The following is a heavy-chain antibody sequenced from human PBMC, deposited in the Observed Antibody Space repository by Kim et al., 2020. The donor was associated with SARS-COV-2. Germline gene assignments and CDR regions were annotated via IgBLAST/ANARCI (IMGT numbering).Heavy chain of an antibody. D-gene: IGHD2-2*01. Sequence: SLRLSCAASGFTFSSYGMHWVRQAPGKGLEWVAVIWYDGSNKYYADSVKGRFTISRDNSKNTLYLQMNSLRAEDTAVYYCAREEGGNRVVPAAFDFDYWGQGTLVTVSS. V-gene: IGHV3-33*01. J-gene: IGHJ4*02. CDR1: GFTFSSYG. CDR3: AREEGGNRVVPAAFDFDY. CDR2: IWYDGSNK.